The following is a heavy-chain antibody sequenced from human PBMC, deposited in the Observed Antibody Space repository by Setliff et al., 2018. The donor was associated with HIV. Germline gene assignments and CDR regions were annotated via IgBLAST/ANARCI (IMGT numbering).Heavy chain of an antibody. V-gene: IGHV4-39*02. D-gene: IGHD6-13*01. CDR3: ARLGYSIDLRRLDY. CDR2: VYYSGTT. J-gene: IGHJ4*02. Sequence: SETLSLTWTVSGGSISNKTHYWGWIRQPPGKGLEWIGSVYYSGTTYYNPSLKSRVTISIDTSKNHFSLKVNSVTAADTAVYYCARLGYSIDLRRLDYWGQGAQVTVSS. CDR1: GGSISNKTHY.